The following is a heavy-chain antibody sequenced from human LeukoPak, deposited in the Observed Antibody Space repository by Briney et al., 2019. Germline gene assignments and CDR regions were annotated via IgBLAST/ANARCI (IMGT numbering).Heavy chain of an antibody. V-gene: IGHV4-34*01. CDR2: INHSGST. Sequence: TSETLSLTCAVYGGSFSGYYWSWIRQPPGKGLEWIGEINHSGSTNYNPSLKSRVTISVDTSTNQFSLKLSSVTAADTAVYYCASEGIRGVTYWFDPWGQGTLVTVSS. CDR1: GGSFSGYY. CDR3: ASEGIRGVTYWFDP. D-gene: IGHD3-10*01. J-gene: IGHJ5*02.